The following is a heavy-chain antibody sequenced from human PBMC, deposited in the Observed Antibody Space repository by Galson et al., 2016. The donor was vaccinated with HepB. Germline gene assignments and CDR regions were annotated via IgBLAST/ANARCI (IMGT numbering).Heavy chain of an antibody. CDR1: GFIFSSYS. J-gene: IGHJ6*02. CDR2: ISSSSNTI. CDR3: ARGGIGGFPYYYYYGMDV. D-gene: IGHD6-13*01. Sequence: SLRLSCAASGFIFSSYSMNWVRQAPGKGLEWLSYISSSSNTIKYADSVKGRFTISRDNARNSLSLQMNSLSAEDTAVYHCARGGIGGFPYYYYYGMDVWGQGTTVTVSS. V-gene: IGHV3-48*04.